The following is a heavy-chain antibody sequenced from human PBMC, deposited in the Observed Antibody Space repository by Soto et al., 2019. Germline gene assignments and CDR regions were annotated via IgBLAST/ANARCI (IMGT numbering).Heavy chain of an antibody. Sequence: AETLSLTCGGGGTSISSRIYSGGWVRQPPGKGLEWIGTFYYSENTYYNPSVKSRVTISVDTSKNQFSLKLSSVTAADPAVYYCAKLAGYCSGNSCHGDYAMDVWGQGTTVT. D-gene: IGHD2-2*01. V-gene: IGHV4-39*01. J-gene: IGHJ6*02. CDR3: AKLAGYCSGNSCHGDYAMDV. CDR1: GTSISSRIYS. CDR2: FYYSENT.